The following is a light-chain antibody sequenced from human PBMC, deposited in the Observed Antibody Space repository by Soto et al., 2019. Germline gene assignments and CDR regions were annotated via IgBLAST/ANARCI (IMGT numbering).Light chain of an antibody. CDR2: GAS. V-gene: IGKV3-15*01. CDR1: QSVNSN. J-gene: IGKJ4*01. CDR3: QQYNNWPPLT. Sequence: EIVMTQSPATLSVSPGERATLSCRASQSVNSNLAWHQQKPGQAPRLVIYGASNRATGIPARFSGSGSGTEFALTISSLQSEDFAVYYCQQYNNWPPLTFGGGTKVEIK.